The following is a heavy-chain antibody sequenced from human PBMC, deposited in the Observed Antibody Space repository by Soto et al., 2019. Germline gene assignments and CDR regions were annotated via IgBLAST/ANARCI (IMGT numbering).Heavy chain of an antibody. D-gene: IGHD3-22*01. J-gene: IGHJ4*02. CDR3: ARGPPADYYDSSQGVDY. CDR1: GFTFSSYG. V-gene: IGHV3-33*01. Sequence: GGSLRLSCAASGFTFSSYGMHWVRQAPGKGLEWVAVIWYDGSNKYYADSVKGRFTISRDNSKNTLYLQMNSLRAEDTAVYYCARGPPADYYDSSQGVDYWGQGTLVTVSS. CDR2: IWYDGSNK.